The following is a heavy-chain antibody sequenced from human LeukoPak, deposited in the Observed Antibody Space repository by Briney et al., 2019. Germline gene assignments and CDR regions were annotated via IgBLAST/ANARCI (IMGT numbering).Heavy chain of an antibody. CDR3: AKDRASSSWSRDAFDI. D-gene: IGHD6-13*01. Sequence: SVKGSCKASGGSFSNYAISWVRQAPGQGLEWMGGVSPIFGTANYAQKFQGRVTITTDESTSTVSLEVSSVRFEDTAVYYCAKDRASSSWSRDAFDIWGQGTVVTVSS. J-gene: IGHJ3*02. CDR2: VSPIFGTA. V-gene: IGHV1-69*05. CDR1: GGSFSNYA.